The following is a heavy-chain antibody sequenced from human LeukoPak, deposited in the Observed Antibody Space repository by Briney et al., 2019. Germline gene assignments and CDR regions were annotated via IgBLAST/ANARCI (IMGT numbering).Heavy chain of an antibody. V-gene: IGHV6-1*01. Sequence: SQTLSLTCAISGDSVSSNSAAWNWIRQSPSRGLEWLGRTYYRSKWYNDYAVSVKSRITINPDTSKNQFSLQLNSVTPEDTAVYYCAREGGGLWWLRMWGYFDYWGQGTLVTVSS. CDR3: AREGGGLWWLRMWGYFDY. CDR2: TYYRSKWYN. J-gene: IGHJ4*02. D-gene: IGHD5-12*01. CDR1: GDSVSSNSAA.